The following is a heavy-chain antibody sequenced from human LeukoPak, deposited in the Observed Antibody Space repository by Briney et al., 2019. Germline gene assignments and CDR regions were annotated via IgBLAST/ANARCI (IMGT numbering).Heavy chain of an antibody. D-gene: IGHD3-10*01. V-gene: IGHV3-23*01. CDR3: AKHGSGSYYSDWFDP. CDR2: ISGSGGST. Sequence: GGSLRLSCAASGFTFSSYAMSWVRQAPGKGLEWVSAISGSGGSTYYADSVKGRFTTSRDNSKNTLYLQMNSLRAEDTAVYYCAKHGSGSYYSDWFDPWGQGTLVTVSS. CDR1: GFTFSSYA. J-gene: IGHJ5*02.